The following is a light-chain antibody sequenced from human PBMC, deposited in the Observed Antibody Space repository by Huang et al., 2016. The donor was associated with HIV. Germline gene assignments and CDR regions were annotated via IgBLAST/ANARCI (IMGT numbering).Light chain of an antibody. V-gene: IGKV3-15*01. CDR2: GAS. J-gene: IGKJ4*01. CDR3: QRYNDWLSLT. CDR1: PSVGSN. Sequence: EVVMTQSPATLSVSPGERATLSCRASPSVGSNLAWYQQRPGQAPRLLIYGASMRATGVPVRFSGSGSGTDFTLTISSLQSEDFAIYYCQRYNDWLSLTFGGGTRVEIK.